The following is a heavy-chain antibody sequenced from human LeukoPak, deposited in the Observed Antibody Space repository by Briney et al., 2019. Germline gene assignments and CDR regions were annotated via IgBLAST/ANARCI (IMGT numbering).Heavy chain of an antibody. V-gene: IGHV3-48*03. CDR2: ISSSGSTI. CDR1: GFTVSSNE. J-gene: IGHJ6*04. CDR3: AELGITMIGGV. D-gene: IGHD3-10*02. Sequence: GGSLRLSCAASGFTVSSNEMRWVRQAPGKGLEWVSYISSSGSTIYYADSVKGRFTISRDNAKNSLYLQMNSLRAEDTAVYYCAELGITMIGGVWGKGTTVTISS.